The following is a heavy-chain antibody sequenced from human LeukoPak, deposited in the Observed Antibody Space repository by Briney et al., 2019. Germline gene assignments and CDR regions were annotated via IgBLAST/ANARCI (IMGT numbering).Heavy chain of an antibody. V-gene: IGHV3-74*01. CDR1: GFTFSSYW. Sequence: GGSLRLSCAASGFTFSSYWMHWVRQAPGKGLVWVSRINSDGSSTSYADSVKGRFTISRDNAMNTLYLQMNSLRAEDTAVYYCARENGDYDYYYYYMDVWGKGTTVTVSS. D-gene: IGHD4-17*01. J-gene: IGHJ6*03. CDR2: INSDGSST. CDR3: ARENGDYDYYYYYMDV.